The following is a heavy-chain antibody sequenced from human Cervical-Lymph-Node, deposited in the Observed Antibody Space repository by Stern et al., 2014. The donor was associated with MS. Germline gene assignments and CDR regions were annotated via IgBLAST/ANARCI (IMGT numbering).Heavy chain of an antibody. CDR3: VRDRGLTAVTSYFDK. Sequence: EVQLLESGGGLVEPGGTLGLTCAASGFNFRTFTMSWVRQAQGKGLECVSSVCSSNSYTYYADSVKGRFTISRDNANMSLYLQMDSLRVEDTAIYYCVRDRGLTAVTSYFDKWGQGILVTVSS. CDR1: GFNFRTFT. J-gene: IGHJ4*02. V-gene: IGHV3-21*01. CDR2: VCSSNSYT. D-gene: IGHD4-17*01.